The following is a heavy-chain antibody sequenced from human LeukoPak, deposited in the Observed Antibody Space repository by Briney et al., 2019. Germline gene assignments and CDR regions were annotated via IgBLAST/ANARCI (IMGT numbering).Heavy chain of an antibody. Sequence: SGTLSLTCAVSGGSISSSNWWSWVRQPPGKGLEWIGEIYHSGSTNYNPSLKSRVTISVDKSKNQFSLKLSSVTAADTAVYYCAGATVTRSDYYYCMDVWGKGTTVTVSS. CDR3: AGATVTRSDYYYCMDV. CDR2: IYHSGST. CDR1: GGSISSSNW. D-gene: IGHD4-17*01. J-gene: IGHJ6*03. V-gene: IGHV4-4*02.